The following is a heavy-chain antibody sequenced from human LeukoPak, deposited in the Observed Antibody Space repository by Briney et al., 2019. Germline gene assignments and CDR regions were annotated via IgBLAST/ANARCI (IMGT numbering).Heavy chain of an antibody. J-gene: IGHJ6*03. CDR2: FYTVGAT. V-gene: IGHV3-53*01. D-gene: IGHD2-21*02. Sequence: PGGSLRLSCAASGFTVSSNYMSWSRKAPGRGLNGASVFYTVGATYYADSVKGRFTISRDNSKDTLYLQMNSLRAEDTAVYYCARAAREYCGGDCYPYYYYYYMDVWGKGTTVSVSS. CDR1: GFTVSSNY. CDR3: ARAAREYCGGDCYPYYYYYYMDV.